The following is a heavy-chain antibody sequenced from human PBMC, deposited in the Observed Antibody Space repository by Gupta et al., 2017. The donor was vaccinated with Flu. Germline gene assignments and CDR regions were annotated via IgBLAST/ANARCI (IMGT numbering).Heavy chain of an antibody. J-gene: IGHJ3*02. CDR3: AKSPYLAPLDM. CDR2: ISENGEYT. V-gene: IGHV3-23*01. D-gene: IGHD3-10*01. CDR1: GFTFSRYA. Sequence: EVQLLESGGGLIQPGRSLRLSCAASGFTFSRYAMSWVRQTPGKGLEGVSVISENGEYTYDADSVKGRFTISRDNSRNTLDLQMNSLRAEDTAVYFCAKSPYLAPLDMWGPGTMVTVSS.